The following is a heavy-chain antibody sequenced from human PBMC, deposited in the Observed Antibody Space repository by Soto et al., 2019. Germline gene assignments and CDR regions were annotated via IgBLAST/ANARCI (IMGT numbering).Heavy chain of an antibody. Sequence: EVQLVESGGGLVKPGGSLRLSCTASGIAFRHAWMSWVRQAPGKGLEWVGRIISKTDGGATDYIAPVKDRFIMSRDDSKNTLYLQMNTLKTEDTAVYYCAAGTGRTDFDYWGQGTLVTVSS. V-gene: IGHV3-15*01. J-gene: IGHJ4*02. CDR1: GIAFRHAW. CDR3: AAGTGRTDFDY. D-gene: IGHD2-2*01. CDR2: IISKTDGGAT.